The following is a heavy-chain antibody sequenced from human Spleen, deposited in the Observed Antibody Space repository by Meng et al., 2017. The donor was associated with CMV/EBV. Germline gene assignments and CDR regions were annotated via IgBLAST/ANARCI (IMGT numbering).Heavy chain of an antibody. J-gene: IGHJ6*02. CDR2: IWYDGSIK. V-gene: IGHV3-33*06. Sequence: GESLKISCAASGFTFSSYAMSWVRQAPGKGLEWVAVIWYDGSIKYYADSVKGRFTISRDNSKNTLFLQINSLRVEDTAVYYCVKDKLITMHGMDVWGRGTTVTVSS. CDR1: GFTFSSYA. D-gene: IGHD3-3*01. CDR3: VKDKLITMHGMDV.